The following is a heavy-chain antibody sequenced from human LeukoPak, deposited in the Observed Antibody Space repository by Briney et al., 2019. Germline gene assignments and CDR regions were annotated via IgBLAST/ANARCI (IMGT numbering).Heavy chain of an antibody. V-gene: IGHV1-18*01. D-gene: IGHD2-15*01. Sequence: ASVKVTCKASGYTFTSYGISWVRQAPGQGLEWMGWISAYNGNTNYAQKLQGRVTMTTDTSTSTAYMELRSLRSDDTAVYYCARSMGYCSGGRCRPRPNYYYYMDVWGKGTTVPVSS. CDR3: ARSMGYCSGGRCRPRPNYYYYMDV. CDR2: ISAYNGNT. J-gene: IGHJ6*03. CDR1: GYTFTSYG.